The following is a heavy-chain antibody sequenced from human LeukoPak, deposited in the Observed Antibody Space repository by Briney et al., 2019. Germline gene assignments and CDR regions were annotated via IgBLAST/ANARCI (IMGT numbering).Heavy chain of an antibody. V-gene: IGHV1-2*02. Sequence: ASVKVSCKASGYTFTGYYMHWVRQAPGQGLEWMGWINPNSGGTNYAQKFQGRVTMTRDTSISTAYMELSRLRSDDTAVYYCARGNTAIAAAGTDYWGQGTLVTVSS. CDR1: GYTFTGYY. CDR2: INPNSGGT. D-gene: IGHD6-13*01. CDR3: ARGNTAIAAAGTDY. J-gene: IGHJ4*02.